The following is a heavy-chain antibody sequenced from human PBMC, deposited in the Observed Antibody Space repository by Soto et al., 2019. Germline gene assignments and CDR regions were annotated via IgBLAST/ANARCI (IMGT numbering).Heavy chain of an antibody. J-gene: IGHJ4*02. CDR1: GGSISTDNYY. Sequence: QVQLQESGPGLVKPAETLSLTCIVSGGSISTDNYYWAWIRQPPGKGLEWIGSIDYSGSPNYNPSLQSRVXSYXDXGLNQFPPKLTSVTAADPAVYYCARFYGSGRLGGVYWGQGTLVSVSS. CDR2: IDYSGSP. D-gene: IGHD3-10*01. CDR3: ARFYGSGRLGGVY. V-gene: IGHV4-39*01.